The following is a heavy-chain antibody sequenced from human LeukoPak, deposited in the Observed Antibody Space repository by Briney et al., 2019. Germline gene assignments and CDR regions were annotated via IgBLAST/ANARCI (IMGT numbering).Heavy chain of an antibody. CDR3: ARVYSSSWYGEYWFDP. CDR2: INPNSGGT. CDR1: GYTFTGYY. Sequence: GASVKVSCKASGYTFTGYYMHWVRQAPGQGLEWMEWINPNSGGTNYAQKFQGRVTMTRDTSISTAYMELSRLRSDDTAVYYCARVYSSSWYGEYWFDPWGQGTLVTVSS. D-gene: IGHD6-13*01. J-gene: IGHJ5*02. V-gene: IGHV1-2*02.